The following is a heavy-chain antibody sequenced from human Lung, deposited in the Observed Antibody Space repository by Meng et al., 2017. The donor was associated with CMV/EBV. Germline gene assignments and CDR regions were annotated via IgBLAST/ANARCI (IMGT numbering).Heavy chain of an antibody. J-gene: IGHJ4*02. V-gene: IGHV1-8*01. CDR1: GYTFTSYD. Sequence: HVQLVQSGAEVKKPGSSVKVSCKAFGYTFTSYDINWVRQGTGQGLEWMGWMNPNRGTTGYAQKFQGRVTMTRNISKSTAYMDLSSLRSEDTAVYYCATGVADFEYWGQGTLVTVSS. CDR2: MNPNRGTT. CDR3: ATGVADFEY. D-gene: IGHD6-19*01.